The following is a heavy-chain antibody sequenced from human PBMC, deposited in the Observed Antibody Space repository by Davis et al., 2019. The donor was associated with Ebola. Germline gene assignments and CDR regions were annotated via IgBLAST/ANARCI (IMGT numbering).Heavy chain of an antibody. CDR1: GYTFTSYI. V-gene: IGHV1-18*04. CDR2: ISAYNGNT. D-gene: IGHD6-13*01. J-gene: IGHJ4*02. Sequence: ASVKVSCKASGYTFTSYIVTWVRQAPGQGLEWMGWISAYNGNTNYAQRLQGRVTMSTDTSTSTAYMELRSLRSDDTAVYYCTRGNSWDAPFDYWGQGTLVTVSS. CDR3: TRGNSWDAPFDY.